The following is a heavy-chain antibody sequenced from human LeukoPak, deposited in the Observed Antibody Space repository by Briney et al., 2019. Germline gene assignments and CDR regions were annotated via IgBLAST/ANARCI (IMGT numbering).Heavy chain of an antibody. Sequence: GGSLRLSCAASGFTFSSYAMTWVRQAPGKGLEWVSSISDSGGSAYYTDSVKGRFTISRDASKDTLYLQMNSLRAEDTAVYYCAKAGPSTGTYYGMDVWGQGATVTV. V-gene: IGHV3-23*01. CDR3: AKAGPSTGTYYGMDV. D-gene: IGHD1-1*01. CDR2: ISDSGGSA. CDR1: GFTFSSYA. J-gene: IGHJ6*02.